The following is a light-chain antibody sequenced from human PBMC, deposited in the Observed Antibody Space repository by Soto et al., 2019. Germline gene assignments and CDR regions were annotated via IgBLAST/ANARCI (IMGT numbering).Light chain of an antibody. CDR2: EVS. V-gene: IGLV2-14*01. Sequence: QSALTQPASVSGSPGQSITVSCTGTSSDIGASNYVSWYQQHPGKAPKLIISEVSNRPSGVSNRFSGSKSGSTASLTISGLQAEDEADYYCTSYTSSTPWVFGGGTQLTVL. CDR1: SSDIGASNY. J-gene: IGLJ3*02. CDR3: TSYTSSTPWV.